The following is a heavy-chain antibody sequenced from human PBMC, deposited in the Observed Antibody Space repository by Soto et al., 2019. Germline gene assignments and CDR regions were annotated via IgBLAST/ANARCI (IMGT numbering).Heavy chain of an antibody. Sequence: EVQLVESGGGLVQPGRSLRLSCAVSGFNFGNFAMHWVQQVPGKGLEWVSGINWNSDTVAYAASVKGRFTISRDNAKSSLYLQMDSLRIDDTAFYYCAKDKGGTPYYFDSWGQGILVTVSS. V-gene: IGHV3-9*01. J-gene: IGHJ4*02. CDR2: INWNSDTV. D-gene: IGHD6-25*01. CDR3: AKDKGGTPYYFDS. CDR1: GFNFGNFA.